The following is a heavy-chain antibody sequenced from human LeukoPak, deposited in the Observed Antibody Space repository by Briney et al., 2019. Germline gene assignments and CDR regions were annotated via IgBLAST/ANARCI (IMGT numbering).Heavy chain of an antibody. CDR2: IQNDGNDK. CDR1: GLIFSTYG. J-gene: IGHJ5*02. CDR3: ARAVTWIDP. V-gene: IGHV3-30*19. Sequence: GWPLRLSCAASGLIFSTYGMHWVRQAPGKGLEWVAFIQNDGNDKYYADSVKGRFTVSRDNSKNTLDLQMNGLRAEDTAVYYCARAVTWIDPWGQGTLVTVSS.